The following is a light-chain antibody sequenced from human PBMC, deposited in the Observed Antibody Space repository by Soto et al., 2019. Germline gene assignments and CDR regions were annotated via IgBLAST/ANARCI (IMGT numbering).Light chain of an antibody. Sequence: DIQMTQSPSSLSASVGDRVTIICQASQDITNYLNWYQQKPGNAPKLLIYDASNLETGVPSRFSGSGSGTHFSFTISSLQPEDIATYYCQQFDNVPFTFGQGTRLEMK. CDR2: DAS. V-gene: IGKV1-33*01. CDR3: QQFDNVPFT. CDR1: QDITNY. J-gene: IGKJ5*01.